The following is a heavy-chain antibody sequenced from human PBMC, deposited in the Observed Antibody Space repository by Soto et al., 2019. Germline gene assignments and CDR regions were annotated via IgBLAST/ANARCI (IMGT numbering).Heavy chain of an antibody. D-gene: IGHD2-15*01. V-gene: IGHV4-38-2*01. CDR3: ARARWYDAFDV. CDR1: GSFISSDNY. Sequence: PETLSLTCAVSGSFISSDNYWGWIRKPPGKGLEWIGSIFHGGNTYYNPSLKSRVTISVDMSKNQFSLKLNSVTAADTAVDYCARARWYDAFDVWGQGTVVTVSS. J-gene: IGHJ3*01. CDR2: IFHGGNT.